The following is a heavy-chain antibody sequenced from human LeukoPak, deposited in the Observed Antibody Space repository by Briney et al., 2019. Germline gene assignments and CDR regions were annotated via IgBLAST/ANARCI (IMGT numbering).Heavy chain of an antibody. CDR3: ARGYCSGGSCYQFDY. D-gene: IGHD2-15*01. CDR1: GFTFDDFG. J-gene: IGHJ4*02. Sequence: GGSLRLSCAASGFTFDDFGMSWVRQGPGKGLEWVSGINWNGGSTGYADSVKGRFTISRDNAKKSLYLQMNSLRAEDTAVYYCARGYCSGGSCYQFDYWGQGTLVAVSS. V-gene: IGHV3-20*04. CDR2: INWNGGST.